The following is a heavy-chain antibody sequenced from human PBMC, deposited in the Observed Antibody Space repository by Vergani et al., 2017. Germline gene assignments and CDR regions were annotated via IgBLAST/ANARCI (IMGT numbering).Heavy chain of an antibody. CDR3: ARVRRITIFGVVMTPFDY. CDR2: IYTSGST. J-gene: IGHJ4*02. V-gene: IGHV4-61*02. CDR1: GGSISSGSYY. Sequence: QVQLQESGPGLVKPSQTLSLTCTVSGGSISSGSYYWSWIRQPAGKGLEWIGRIYTSGSTNYNPSLKSRVTMSVDTSKNQFSLKLSSVTAADTAVYYCARVRRITIFGVVMTPFDYWGQGTLVTVSS. D-gene: IGHD3-3*01.